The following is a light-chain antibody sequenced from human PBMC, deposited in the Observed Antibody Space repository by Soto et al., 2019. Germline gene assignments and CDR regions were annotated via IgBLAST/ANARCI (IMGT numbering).Light chain of an antibody. CDR3: QQYNSYLLT. V-gene: IGKV1-5*01. CDR2: DAS. Sequence: DIQVTQSPSTLSASVGDRVTITCRASQSVRSWLAWYQQKPGKAPNLLIYDASSLESGVPSRFSGSGFGTEFTLTISSLQPDDFATYYCQQYNSYLLTFGPGTTGDIK. CDR1: QSVRSW. J-gene: IGKJ3*01.